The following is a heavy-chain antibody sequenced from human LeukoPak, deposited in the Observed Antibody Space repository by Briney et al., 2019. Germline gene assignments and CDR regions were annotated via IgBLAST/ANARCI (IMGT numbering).Heavy chain of an antibody. Sequence: GGSLRLSCVASRFDFPSYTMSWFRQAPGRGLEWVSTLTFIGSNTYYADSVRGRFAISRDNSANTLFLHMNGLRAEDTAVYYCARGPGSNMKTLAFWGQGTLVTVSS. CDR3: ARGPGSNMKTLAF. CDR1: RFDFPSYT. D-gene: IGHD3-10*01. CDR2: LTFIGSNT. V-gene: IGHV3-23*01. J-gene: IGHJ4*02.